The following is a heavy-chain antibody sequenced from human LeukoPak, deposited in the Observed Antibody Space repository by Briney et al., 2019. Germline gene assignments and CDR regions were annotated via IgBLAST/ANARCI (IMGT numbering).Heavy chain of an antibody. CDR3: ARNFWSGYLAFHNLFDP. CDR1: GGSFSGYY. D-gene: IGHD3-3*01. CDR2: INHSGST. Sequence: SETLSLTCAVYGGSFSGYYWSWIRQPPGKGLEWIGEINHSGSTNYNPSLKSRVTISVDTSKNQFSLKLSSVTAADTAVYYCARNFWSGYLAFHNLFDPWGEGTLVTVSS. V-gene: IGHV4-34*01. J-gene: IGHJ5*02.